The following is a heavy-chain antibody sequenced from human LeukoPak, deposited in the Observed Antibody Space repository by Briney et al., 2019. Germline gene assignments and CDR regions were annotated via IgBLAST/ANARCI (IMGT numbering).Heavy chain of an antibody. V-gene: IGHV1-69*05. J-gene: IGHJ4*02. D-gene: IGHD3-22*01. CDR3: ASPSSTYSSGYLY. CDR1: GGTFSSYA. Sequence: ASVKVSCKPSGGTFSSYAISWVRQAPGQGLEWMGGIIPIFGTANYAQKFQGRVTITTDESTSTAYMELSSLRSEDTAVYYCASPSSTYSSGYLYWGQGTLVTVSS. CDR2: IIPIFGTA.